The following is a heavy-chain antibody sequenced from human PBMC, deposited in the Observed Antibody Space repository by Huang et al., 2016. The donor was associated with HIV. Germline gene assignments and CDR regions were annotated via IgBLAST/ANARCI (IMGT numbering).Heavy chain of an antibody. Sequence: QITLKESGPALLRPTQTLTLTCTFSGFSLTTIGAGVGWIRQPPGKPLEWLVLLYWDDDKRFSASLKTRISVTKDTSKNQVVFTMNNVGPTDTGTYYCAHIGRLGDYYMDVWGNGTAVTVSS. D-gene: IGHD3-16*01. CDR3: AHIGRLGDYYMDV. CDR1: GFSLTTIGAG. J-gene: IGHJ6*03. CDR2: LYWDDDK. V-gene: IGHV2-5*02.